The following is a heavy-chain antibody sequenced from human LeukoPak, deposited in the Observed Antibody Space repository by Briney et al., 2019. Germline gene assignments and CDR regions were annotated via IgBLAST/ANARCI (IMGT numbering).Heavy chain of an antibody. CDR1: GYSFTSYW. Sequence: GESLKISCKGSGYSFTSYWIGWVRQMPGKGLEWMGIIYPGDSDTRYSPSFQGQVTISADKSISTAYLQWSSLKASDTAMYYCARHSVYDSSGYDAFDTWGQGTMVTVSS. J-gene: IGHJ3*02. D-gene: IGHD3-22*01. CDR3: ARHSVYDSSGYDAFDT. V-gene: IGHV5-51*01. CDR2: IYPGDSDT.